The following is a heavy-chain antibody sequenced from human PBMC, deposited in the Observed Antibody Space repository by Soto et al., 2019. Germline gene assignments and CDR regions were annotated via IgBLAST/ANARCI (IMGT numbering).Heavy chain of an antibody. D-gene: IGHD6-19*01. CDR1: GFTFSSYG. CDR3: AKDNLGVAGPRWAFDI. J-gene: IGHJ3*02. Sequence: QVQLVESGGGVVQPGRSLRLSCAASGFTFSSYGMHWVRQAPGKGLEWVAVISYDGSNKYYADSVKGRFTISRDNSKNXLYLQMNSLRAEDTAVYYCAKDNLGVAGPRWAFDIWGQGTMVTVSS. CDR2: ISYDGSNK. V-gene: IGHV3-30*18.